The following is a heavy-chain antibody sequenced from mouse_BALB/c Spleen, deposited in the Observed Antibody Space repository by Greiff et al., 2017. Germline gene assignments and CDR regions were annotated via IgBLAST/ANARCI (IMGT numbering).Heavy chain of an antibody. D-gene: IGHD1-1*01. J-gene: IGHJ1*01. CDR1: GFTFSSYT. CDR3: ARQSSYRYFDV. V-gene: IGHV5-12-2*01. Sequence: EVQVVESGGGLVQPGGSLKLSCAASGFTFSSYTMSWVRQTPEKRLEWVAYISNGGGSTYYPDTVKGRFTISRDNAKNTLYLQMSSLKSEDTAMYYCARQSSYRYFDVWGAGTTVTVSS. CDR2: ISNGGGST.